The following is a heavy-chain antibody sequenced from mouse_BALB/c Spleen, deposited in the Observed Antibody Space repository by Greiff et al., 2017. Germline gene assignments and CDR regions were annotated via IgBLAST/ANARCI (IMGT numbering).Heavy chain of an antibody. V-gene: IGHV1S34*01. J-gene: IGHJ4*01. CDR2: ISCYNGAT. CDR3: ARYRYDDYYAMDY. D-gene: IGHD2-14*01. Sequence: LVKTGASVKISCKASGYSFTGYYMHWVKQSHGKSLEWIGYISCYNGATSYNQKFKGKATFTVDTSSSPAYMQFNSLTSEDSAVYYCARYRYDDYYAMDYWGQGTSVTVSS. CDR1: GYSFTGYY.